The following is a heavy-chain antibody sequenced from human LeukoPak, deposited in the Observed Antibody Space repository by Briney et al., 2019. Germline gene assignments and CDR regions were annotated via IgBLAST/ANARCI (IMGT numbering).Heavy chain of an antibody. Sequence: GGSLRLSCAASGFTFSSYTMNWVRQAPGKGLEWVGHIKRKSDGGTTDYGAPVQGRFTISRDDSKNTLYIQMNNLEVEDTAVYFCTTEGSIYGNHALDIWGQGTMVTVSS. CDR1: GFTFSSYT. CDR2: IKRKSDGGTT. J-gene: IGHJ3*02. CDR3: TTEGSIYGNHALDI. D-gene: IGHD3-10*01. V-gene: IGHV3-15*01.